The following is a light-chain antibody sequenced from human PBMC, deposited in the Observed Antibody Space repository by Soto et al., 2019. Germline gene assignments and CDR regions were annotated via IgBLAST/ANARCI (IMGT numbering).Light chain of an antibody. CDR2: EVY. CDR1: SSDVGGYNY. V-gene: IGLV2-8*01. CDR3: SAYAGSSTWV. J-gene: IGLJ2*01. Sequence: QSAPTQPPSASGSPGQSVTFSCTGTSSDVGGYNYVSWYQQYPGKAPKLMIYEVYKRPSGVPDRFSGSKSGNTASLTVSGLQPEDEADDYCSAYAGSSTWVFGGGTKLTVL.